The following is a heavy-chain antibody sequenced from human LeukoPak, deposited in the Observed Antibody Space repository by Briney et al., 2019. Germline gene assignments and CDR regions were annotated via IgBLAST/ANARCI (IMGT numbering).Heavy chain of an antibody. Sequence: GGSLRLSCAASGFTFSSYAMSWVRQAPGKGLEWVSTISSSGGGTYYADSVKGRFTISRDNSKNTLYLQMNSLSAEDTAVYYCAKNREQQLVRMAFDIWGQGTTVTVS. CDR2: ISSSGGGT. CDR3: AKNREQQLVRMAFDI. V-gene: IGHV3-23*01. J-gene: IGHJ3*02. D-gene: IGHD6-13*01. CDR1: GFTFSSYA.